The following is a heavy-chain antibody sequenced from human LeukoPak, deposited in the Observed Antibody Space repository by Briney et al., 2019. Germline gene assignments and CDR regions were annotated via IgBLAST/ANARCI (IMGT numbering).Heavy chain of an antibody. CDR2: IYSGGPT. CDR1: GFTVSSNY. J-gene: IGHJ4*02. Sequence: GGSLRLSCAASGFTVSSNYMSWVRQAPGKGLEWGSVIYSGGPTFHADSVKGRFTISRDNSKNTLYLQMNRLRAEDTAVYYCARQRYYYDSSGPYFDYWGQGTLVTVSS. CDR3: ARQRYYYDSSGPYFDY. V-gene: IGHV3-53*01. D-gene: IGHD3-22*01.